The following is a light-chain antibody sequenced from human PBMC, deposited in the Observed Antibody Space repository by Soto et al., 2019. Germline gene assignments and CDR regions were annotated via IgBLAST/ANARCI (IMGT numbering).Light chain of an antibody. V-gene: IGKV3-20*01. CDR2: GAS. J-gene: IGKJ1*01. Sequence: EIVLTRSPSTLSLSPGEIASLSCSASQSVSSSYLGWYQQTPGEAPRLLIYGASSRATGIPDRFSGSGSGTDFTLTISRLEPEDFAVYYCQQYGSSSWTFGQGTKVDIK. CDR3: QQYGSSSWT. CDR1: QSVSSSY.